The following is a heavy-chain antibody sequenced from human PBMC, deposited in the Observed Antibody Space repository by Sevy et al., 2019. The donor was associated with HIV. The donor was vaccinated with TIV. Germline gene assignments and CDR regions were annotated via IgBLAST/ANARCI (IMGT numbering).Heavy chain of an antibody. CDR2: INHSGST. V-gene: IGHV4-34*01. D-gene: IGHD3-16*01. CDR3: ARGIRGKGDY. J-gene: IGHJ4*02. Sequence: SETLSLTCAVYGGSFSGHYWSWIRQPPGKGLEWIGEINHSGSTNYNPSLKSRVTISVDTSKNQFSLKLSSVTAADTAVYYCARGIRGKGDYWGQGTLVTVSS. CDR1: GGSFSGHY.